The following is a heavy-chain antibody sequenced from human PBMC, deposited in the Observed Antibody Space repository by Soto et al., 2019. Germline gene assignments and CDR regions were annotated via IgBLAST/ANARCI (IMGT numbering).Heavy chain of an antibody. Sequence: QVHLVESGGGVVQPGRSLRLSCAASGFIFSSYGMHWVRQAPGKGLEWVAVTSYDGNNKYYADSMKGRFTISRDNSKNTLYLQINSLRTEDTAVYYCAKGGLGSKWYDPGDYWGQGTLVTVSS. CDR3: AKGGLGSKWYDPGDY. J-gene: IGHJ4*02. CDR2: TSYDGNNK. CDR1: GFIFSSYG. V-gene: IGHV3-30*18. D-gene: IGHD6-13*01.